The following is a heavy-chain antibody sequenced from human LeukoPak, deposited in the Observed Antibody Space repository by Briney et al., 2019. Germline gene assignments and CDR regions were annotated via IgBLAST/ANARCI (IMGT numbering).Heavy chain of an antibody. V-gene: IGHV1-8*01. CDR1: GYTFTTYD. D-gene: IGHD2-8*02. Sequence: ASVKVSCKASGYTFTTYDVNWVRQATGRALEWMGWMSPNNGNTGYAQNFQGRVTLTRDTSINTAYMELSSLTSEDTAVYYCARNPYGTGQFDPWGQGTLVTVSS. CDR2: MSPNNGNT. J-gene: IGHJ5*02. CDR3: ARNPYGTGQFDP.